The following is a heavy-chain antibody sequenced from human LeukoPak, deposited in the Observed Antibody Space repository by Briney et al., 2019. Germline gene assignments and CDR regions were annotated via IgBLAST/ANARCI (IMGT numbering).Heavy chain of an antibody. V-gene: IGHV4-59*08. CDR1: GGSISSYY. Sequence: PSETLSLTCTVSGGSISSYYWSWIRQPPAKGLGWVGYIYYSGSTNYNPSLKSRVTISVDTSKNQFSLKLSSVTAADPAVYYCARHSDCSSTSCYPLDIWGQGTMVTVSS. J-gene: IGHJ3*02. CDR3: ARHSDCSSTSCYPLDI. CDR2: IYYSGST. D-gene: IGHD2-2*01.